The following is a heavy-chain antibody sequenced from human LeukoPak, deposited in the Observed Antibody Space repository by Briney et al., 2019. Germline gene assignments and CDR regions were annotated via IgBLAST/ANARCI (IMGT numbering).Heavy chain of an antibody. CDR3: ARERRIGKTYYYDSSGSSYFDY. J-gene: IGHJ4*02. CDR2: IYTSGST. CDR1: GGSVSSYY. V-gene: IGHV4-4*07. Sequence: SETLSLTCTVSGGSVSSYYWSWIRQPAGKGLEWIGRIYTSGSTNYNPSLKSRVTMSVDTSKNQFSLKLSSVTAADTAVYYCARERRIGKTYYYDSSGSSYFDYWVQGTLVTVSS. D-gene: IGHD3-22*01.